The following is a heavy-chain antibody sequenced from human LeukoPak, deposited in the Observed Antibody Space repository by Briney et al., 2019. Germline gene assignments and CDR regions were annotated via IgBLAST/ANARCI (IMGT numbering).Heavy chain of an antibody. D-gene: IGHD4-11*01. CDR2: IYHSGTT. CDR3: ARVTTVTTFDY. V-gene: IGHV4-30-2*01. CDR1: GGSISSGGYY. J-gene: IGHJ4*02. Sequence: SETLSLTCTVSGGSISSGGYYWSWIRQHPGKGLEWIGYIYHSGTTYYNPSLKSRVTISVDRSKNQFSLKLGSVTAADTAVYYCARVTTVTTFDYWGQGTLVSVSS.